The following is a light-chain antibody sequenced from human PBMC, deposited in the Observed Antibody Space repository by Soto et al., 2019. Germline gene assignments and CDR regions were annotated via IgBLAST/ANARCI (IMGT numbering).Light chain of an antibody. V-gene: IGKV3-15*01. CDR2: ATS. CDR1: QSVNTK. Sequence: ETVMTQSPATLSLSPGERATLSCRASQSVNTKLAWYQHKPAQPPRLLIYATSTRTTGLPARFSGSGSGTDFTLTISILPSEDFAVYLCQQYNNWYTYGQGTRLEIK. J-gene: IGKJ2*01. CDR3: QQYNNWYT.